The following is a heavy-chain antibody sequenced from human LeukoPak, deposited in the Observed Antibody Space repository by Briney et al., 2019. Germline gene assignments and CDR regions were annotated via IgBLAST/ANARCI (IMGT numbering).Heavy chain of an antibody. J-gene: IGHJ4*02. CDR3: ARYSLTAMVTKGFDY. CDR1: GGSISSYY. Sequence: SETLSLTCTVSGGSISSYYWSWIRQPPGKGLEWIGYIYYSGSTNYNPSLKSRVTISVDTSKNQFSLKLSSVTAADTAVYYCARYSLTAMVTKGFDYWGQGTLVTVSS. D-gene: IGHD5-18*01. V-gene: IGHV4-59*12. CDR2: IYYSGST.